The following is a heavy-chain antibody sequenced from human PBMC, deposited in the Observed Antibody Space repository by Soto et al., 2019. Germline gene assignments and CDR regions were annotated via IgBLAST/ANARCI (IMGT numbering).Heavy chain of an antibody. CDR2: IKSRDDGGAT. D-gene: IGHD1-26*01. J-gene: IGHJ5*02. CDR1: GFTFSNEW. V-gene: IGHV3-15*01. CDR3: TTYIVAGATVYDH. Sequence: GGSLRLSCAASGFTFSNEWLSWVRQAPGKGLEWVGRIKSRDDGGATNYATTVKGRFIISRDDSKNTLYLQLNNLKTEDTAVYYCTTYIVAGATVYDHWGHGTLVTVSS.